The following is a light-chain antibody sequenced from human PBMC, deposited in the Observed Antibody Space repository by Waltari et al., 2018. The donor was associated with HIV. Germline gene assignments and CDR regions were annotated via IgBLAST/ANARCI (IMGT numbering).Light chain of an antibody. CDR3: QQYDYWPPWT. Sequence: VLLTQSPATLSVSPGARTTLSCRASQGVRTNLAWYQQRPGQPPRLLIYGASTRATGIAARFSGSGSETEFTLTINSLQSEDYAVYYCQQYDYWPPWTFGQGTKVEMK. CDR1: QGVRTN. J-gene: IGKJ1*01. V-gene: IGKV3-15*01. CDR2: GAS.